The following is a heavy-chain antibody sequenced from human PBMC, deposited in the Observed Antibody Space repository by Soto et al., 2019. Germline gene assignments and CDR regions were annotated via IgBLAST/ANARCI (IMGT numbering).Heavy chain of an antibody. Sequence: GGSLRLSCAASGFTFSSYAMSWVRQAPGKGLEWVSAISGSGGSTYYADSVKGRFTISRDNSKNTLYLQMNSLRAEDTAVYYCAKDPVTIFGVVTYYYGMDVWGQGTTVTSP. D-gene: IGHD3-3*01. CDR3: AKDPVTIFGVVTYYYGMDV. CDR2: ISGSGGST. J-gene: IGHJ6*02. CDR1: GFTFSSYA. V-gene: IGHV3-23*01.